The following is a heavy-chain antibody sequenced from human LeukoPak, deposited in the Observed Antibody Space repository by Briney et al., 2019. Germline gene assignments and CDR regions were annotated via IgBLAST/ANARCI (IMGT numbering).Heavy chain of an antibody. CDR1: GGSISSSNW. D-gene: IGHD3-10*01. V-gene: IGHV4-4*02. Sequence: PSGTLSLTCAVSGGSISSSNWWSWVRQPPGKGLEWIGEIYHSGSTNYNPSLKSRVTISVDKSKNQFSLKLSSVTAADTAVYYCARVGYYGSGSFDYWGQGTLVTVSS. CDR2: IYHSGST. J-gene: IGHJ4*02. CDR3: ARVGYYGSGSFDY.